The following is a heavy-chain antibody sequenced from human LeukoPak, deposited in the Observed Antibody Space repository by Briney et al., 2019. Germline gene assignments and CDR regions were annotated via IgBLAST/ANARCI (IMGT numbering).Heavy chain of an antibody. CDR1: GFTFSSYW. Sequence: GGSLRLSCAASGFTFSSYWMSWVRQAPGKGLEWVANIKQDGSEEYYVDSVKGRFTISRDNAKNSLYLQMNSLRAEDTAVYYCARDLSVAGIYSDAFDIWGQGTMVTVSS. CDR3: ARDLSVAGIYSDAFDI. CDR2: IKQDGSEE. J-gene: IGHJ3*02. V-gene: IGHV3-7*01. D-gene: IGHD6-19*01.